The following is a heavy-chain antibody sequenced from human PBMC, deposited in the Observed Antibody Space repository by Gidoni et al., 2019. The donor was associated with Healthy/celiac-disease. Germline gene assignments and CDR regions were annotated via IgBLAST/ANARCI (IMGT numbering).Heavy chain of an antibody. V-gene: IGHV1-69*01. J-gene: IGHJ6*02. CDR1: GGTFSSYA. CDR3: ASGILTGYYIVYYYYGMDV. CDR2: IIPIFGTA. Sequence: QVQLVQSGAAVKKPRSSVKVSCKASGGTFSSYAISWARQAPGQGLEWMGGIIPIFGTANYAQKFQGRVTIAADESTSTAYMELSSLRSEDTAVYYCASGILTGYYIVYYYYGMDVWGQGTTVTVSS. D-gene: IGHD3-9*01.